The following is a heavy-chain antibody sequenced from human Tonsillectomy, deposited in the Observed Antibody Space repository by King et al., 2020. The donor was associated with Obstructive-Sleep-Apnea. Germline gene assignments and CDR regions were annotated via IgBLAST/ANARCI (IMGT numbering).Heavy chain of an antibody. Sequence: VQLVESGGVVVQPGGSLRLSCAASGFTFDDYAMDWVRQTPGKGLEWVSLISWDGASTYYADSVKGRFTISRDNSKNSLYLQMNSLRAEDTALYYCAKPVDGPDAFDFWGQGTMVTVSS. CDR1: GFTFDDYA. J-gene: IGHJ3*01. CDR2: ISWDGAST. V-gene: IGHV3-43D*03. D-gene: IGHD5-24*01. CDR3: AKPVDGPDAFDF.